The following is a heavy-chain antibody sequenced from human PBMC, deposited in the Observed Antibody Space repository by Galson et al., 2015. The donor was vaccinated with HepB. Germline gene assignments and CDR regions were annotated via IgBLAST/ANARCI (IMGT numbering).Heavy chain of an antibody. CDR1: GFTFSDYY. CDR3: ARGKEGHITMVRGVIINQGYYGMDV. CDR2: ISSSSSYT. J-gene: IGHJ6*02. V-gene: IGHV3-11*06. D-gene: IGHD3-10*01. Sequence: SLRLSCAASGFTFSDYYMSWIRQAPGKGLEWVSYISSSSSYTNYADSVKGRFTISRDNAKNSLYLQRNSLRAEDTAVYYCARGKEGHITMVRGVIINQGYYGMDVWGQGTTVTVSS.